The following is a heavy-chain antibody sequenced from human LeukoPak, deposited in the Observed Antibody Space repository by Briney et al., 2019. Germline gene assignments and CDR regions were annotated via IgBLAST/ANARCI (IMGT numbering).Heavy chain of an antibody. CDR2: IYYSGST. CDR1: GGSISNYY. Sequence: PSETLSLTCTVSGGSISNYYWSWIRQPPGKGLEWIGYIYYSGSTNYIPSLKSRVTISVDTSKNQFSLKLSSVTAADTAVYYCARGPPGYGDLGDYWGQGTLVTVSS. J-gene: IGHJ4*02. D-gene: IGHD4-17*01. CDR3: ARGPPGYGDLGDY. V-gene: IGHV4-59*01.